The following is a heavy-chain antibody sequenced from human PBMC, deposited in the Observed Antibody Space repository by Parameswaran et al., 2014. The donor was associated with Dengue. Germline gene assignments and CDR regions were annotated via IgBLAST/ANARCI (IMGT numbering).Heavy chain of an antibody. CDR2: IWYDGSNK. J-gene: IGHJ3*02. CDR3: ARARGGYYDSSGLRSALGAFDI. D-gene: IGHD3-22*01. Sequence: VRQAPGKGLEWVAVIWYDGSNKYYADSVKGRFTISRDNSKNTLYLQMNSLRAEDTAVYYCARARGGYYDSSGLRSALGAFDIWGQGTMVTVSS. V-gene: IGHV3-33*01.